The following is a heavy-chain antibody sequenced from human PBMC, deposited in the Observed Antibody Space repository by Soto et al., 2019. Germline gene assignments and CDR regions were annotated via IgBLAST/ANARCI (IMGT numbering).Heavy chain of an antibody. CDR2: IYYSGST. D-gene: IGHD3-22*01. CDR3: ARGWVADYYDSSGYYSFDY. CDR1: GGSISSYY. V-gene: IGHV4-59*01. J-gene: IGHJ4*02. Sequence: QVQLQESGPGLVKPSETLSLTCTVSGGSISSYYWSWIRQPPGKGLEWIGYIYYSGSTNYNPSLKSRVTISVDTSKNQFSLKLSSVTAADTAVYYCARGWVADYYDSSGYYSFDYWGQGTLVTVSS.